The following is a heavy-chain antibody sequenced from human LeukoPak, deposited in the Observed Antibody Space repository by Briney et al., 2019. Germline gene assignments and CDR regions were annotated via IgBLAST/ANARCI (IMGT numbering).Heavy chain of an antibody. CDR1: GFTFSSYS. CDR2: ISSSSSTV. V-gene: IGHV3-48*01. J-gene: IGHJ4*02. CDR3: ARDRSSGSYYLYYFDY. Sequence: QAGGSLRLSCAASGFTFSSYSMNWVRQAPGKGLEWVSYISSSSSTVYYADSVKGRFTISRDNAKNSPYLQMNSLRAEDTAVYYCARDRSSGSYYLYYFDYWGQGTLVTVSS. D-gene: IGHD1-26*01.